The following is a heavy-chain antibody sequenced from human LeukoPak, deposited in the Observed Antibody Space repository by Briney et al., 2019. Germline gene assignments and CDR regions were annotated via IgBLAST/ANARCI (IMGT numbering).Heavy chain of an antibody. CDR1: GFTFDDYA. CDR3: AKASTPDYYYGMDV. D-gene: IGHD2-15*01. J-gene: IGHJ6*02. CDR2: ISWNSGSI. V-gene: IGHV3-9*01. Sequence: GGSLRLSCAASGFTFDDYAMHWVRQAPGKGLEWVSGISWNSGSIGYADSVKGRFTISRDNAKNSLYLQMNSLRAEDTALYYCAKASTPDYYYGMDVWGQGTTVTVSS.